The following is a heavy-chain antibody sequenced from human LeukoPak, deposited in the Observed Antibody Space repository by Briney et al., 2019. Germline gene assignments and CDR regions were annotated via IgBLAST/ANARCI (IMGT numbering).Heavy chain of an antibody. CDR3: ATYSGYDRIFDH. CDR2: ITMNSVR. V-gene: IGHV3-48*01. Sequence: GGSLRLSCSASGFSLSDYGMSWVRQAPGKGLEWVSYITMNSVRFYADSVKGRFTISRDNAEKSVYLQMNGLRAEDTAVYYCATYSGYDRIFDHWGQGTLVTVSS. CDR1: GFSLSDYG. D-gene: IGHD5-12*01. J-gene: IGHJ4*02.